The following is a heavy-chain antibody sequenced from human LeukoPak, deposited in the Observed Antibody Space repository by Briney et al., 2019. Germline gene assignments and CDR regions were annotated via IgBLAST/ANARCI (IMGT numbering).Heavy chain of an antibody. Sequence: GGSLRLSCAASGFTFSSYSMNWVRQAPGKGLEWVGFIRSKPYGGTAEYAASVKGRFTISRDDSKTIAYLQMNSLKTEDTAVYYCTRDPLHYYGSGSYYHFDYWGRGTLVTVSS. CDR3: TRDPLHYYGSGSYYHFDY. V-gene: IGHV3-49*04. CDR1: GFTFSSYS. D-gene: IGHD3-10*01. CDR2: IRSKPYGGTA. J-gene: IGHJ4*02.